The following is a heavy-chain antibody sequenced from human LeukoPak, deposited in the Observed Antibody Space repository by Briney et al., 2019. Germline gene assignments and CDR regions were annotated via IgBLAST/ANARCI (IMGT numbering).Heavy chain of an antibody. CDR2: IYHSGST. Sequence: SGTLSLTCAVSGGSISSSNWWSWVRQPPGKGLEWIGEIYHSGSTNYNPSLKSRVTISVDKSKNQFSLKLSSVTAADTAVYYCARDGSRGYSSLLGSYYYMDVWGKGTTVTVSS. J-gene: IGHJ6*03. CDR3: ARDGSRGYSSLLGSYYYMDV. V-gene: IGHV4-4*02. D-gene: IGHD6-13*01. CDR1: GGSISSSNW.